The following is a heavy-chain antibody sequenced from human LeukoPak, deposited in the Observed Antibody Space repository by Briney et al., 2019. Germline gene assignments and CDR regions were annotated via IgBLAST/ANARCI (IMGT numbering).Heavy chain of an antibody. Sequence: GASVKVSCKASGYTFTSYYMHWVRQAPGQGLEWMGIINPSGGSTSYAQKFQGRVTMTRDTSTSTAYMELRSLRSDDTAVYYCARDRDLTWFDPWGQGTLVTVSS. D-gene: IGHD2-21*01. CDR3: ARDRDLTWFDP. V-gene: IGHV1-46*01. CDR2: INPSGGST. CDR1: GYTFTSYY. J-gene: IGHJ5*01.